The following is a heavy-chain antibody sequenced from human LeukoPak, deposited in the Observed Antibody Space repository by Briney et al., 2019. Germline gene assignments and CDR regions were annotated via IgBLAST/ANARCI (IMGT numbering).Heavy chain of an antibody. V-gene: IGHV3-30*02. CDR2: IRYDGSNK. CDR1: GLPFSHSG. Sequence: RGSLRLSCAASGLPFSHSGMHWVRQAPGKGLEWVAFIRYDGSNKYYADSVKGRFTISRDNSKNALYLQMNSLRGEDTAVYYCFGITVTDVPYWGQGTLVTVSS. CDR3: FGITVTDVPY. J-gene: IGHJ4*02. D-gene: IGHD1-7*01.